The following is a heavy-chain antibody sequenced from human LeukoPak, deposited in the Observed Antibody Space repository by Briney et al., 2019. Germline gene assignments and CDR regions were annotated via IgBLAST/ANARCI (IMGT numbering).Heavy chain of an antibody. Sequence: PGGSLRLSCAASGFTVSSNYMSWVRQAPGKGLEWVSTFSGSVSNTYYANSVKGRFTISRDNSKNTLYLQMNSLRAEDTAMYYCANHRAGSAWFTLDYWGPGTLVTVSS. CDR1: GFTVSSNY. V-gene: IGHV3-23*01. CDR2: FSGSVSNT. D-gene: IGHD6-19*01. J-gene: IGHJ4*02. CDR3: ANHRAGSAWFTLDY.